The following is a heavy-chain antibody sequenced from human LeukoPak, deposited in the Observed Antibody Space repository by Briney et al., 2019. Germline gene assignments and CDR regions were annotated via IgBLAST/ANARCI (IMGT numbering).Heavy chain of an antibody. CDR3: ARVADYSNYDVAFDI. Sequence: ASVKVSCKASGYTFTCYGISWVRQAPGQGLEWMGWISAYNGNTNYAQKLQGRVTMTTDASTSTAYMELRSLRSDDTAVYYCARVADYSNYDVAFDIWGQGTMVTVSS. CDR2: ISAYNGNT. V-gene: IGHV1-18*01. D-gene: IGHD4-11*01. CDR1: GYTFTCYG. J-gene: IGHJ3*02.